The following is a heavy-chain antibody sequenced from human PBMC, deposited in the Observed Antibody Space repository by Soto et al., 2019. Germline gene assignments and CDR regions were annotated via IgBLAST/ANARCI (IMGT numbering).Heavy chain of an antibody. J-gene: IGHJ4*02. CDR1: GGSIRSGDYY. CDR3: ANGYYSFDY. CDR2: IYYSGST. D-gene: IGHD3-22*01. V-gene: IGHV4-30-4*01. Sequence: LCGGSIRSGDYYWSWIRQPPGKGLEWIGYIYYSGSTYYNPSLKSRVTISVDTSKNQFSLKLSSVTAADTAVYYCANGYYSFDYWGQGTLVTVSS.